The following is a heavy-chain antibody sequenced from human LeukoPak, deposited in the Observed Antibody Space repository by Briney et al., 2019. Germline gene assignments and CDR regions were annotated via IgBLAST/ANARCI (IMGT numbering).Heavy chain of an antibody. CDR1: GFTFSDYA. CDR2: ISDSGGST. D-gene: IGHD6-13*01. CDR3: AKRGSSWSYFDY. V-gene: IGHV3-23*01. J-gene: IGHJ4*02. Sequence: GSLRLSFAASGFTFSDYAMTWVRQAPGKGLQWVSLISDSGGSTYYADSVKGRFTVSRDNSKATLYLQMNSLRADDTAVYFCAKRGSSWSYFDYWGQGTLVTFSS.